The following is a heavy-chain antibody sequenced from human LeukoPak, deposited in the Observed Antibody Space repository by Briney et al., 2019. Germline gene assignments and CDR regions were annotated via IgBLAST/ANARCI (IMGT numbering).Heavy chain of an antibody. V-gene: IGHV4-59*01. Sequence: PSETLSLTCTVSGGSISSYYWSWIRQPPGKGLEWIGYIYYSGSTNYNPSLKSRVTISVDTSKNQFSLKLSSVTAADTAVYYCARGSDFWSGYYHDYWGQGTLVTVSS. J-gene: IGHJ4*02. CDR1: GGSISSYY. D-gene: IGHD3-3*01. CDR2: IYYSGST. CDR3: ARGSDFWSGYYHDY.